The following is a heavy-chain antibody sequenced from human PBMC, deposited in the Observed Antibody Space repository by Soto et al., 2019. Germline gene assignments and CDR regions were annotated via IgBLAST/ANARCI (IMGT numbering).Heavy chain of an antibody. CDR2: ITSSGFNT. CDR1: GFTFSSYA. CDR3: ARRIPFGYRMDV. J-gene: IGHJ6*02. V-gene: IGHV3-64*01. Sequence: EVQLVESGGGLVQPGGSLRLSCAASGFTFSSYAMHWVRQAPGKGLEYVSAITSSGFNTDYASSVKGRFTISRDNSKNTLYLQMGSLRAEDMAVYYCARRIPFGYRMDVWGQGTTVTVSS. D-gene: IGHD2-21*01.